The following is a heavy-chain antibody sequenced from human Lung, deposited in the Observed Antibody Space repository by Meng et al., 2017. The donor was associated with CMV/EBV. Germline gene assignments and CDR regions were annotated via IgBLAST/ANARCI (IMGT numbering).Heavy chain of an antibody. Sequence: RYGSTWVRPAQGKGLEWVDNIKQDEIEKYYGDSVKGRFTISRDNAKDSLHLQMNSLRAEDTAVSCCVRLGPGFYSTASCYRLAQGGGGQGTLVTVSS. CDR1: RYG. CDR3: VRLGPGFYSTASCYRLAQGG. CDR2: IKQDEIEK. D-gene: IGHD2-2*01. V-gene: IGHV3-7*01. J-gene: IGHJ4*02.